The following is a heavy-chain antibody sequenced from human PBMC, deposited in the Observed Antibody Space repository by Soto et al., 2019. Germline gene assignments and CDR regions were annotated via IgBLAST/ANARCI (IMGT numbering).Heavy chain of an antibody. V-gene: IGHV1-18*04. Sequence: QVQLVQSGAEVKKPGASVKVSCKASGYTFTSYGISWVRQAPGQGLEWMGWISAYNGNTNYAQKLQGRVTMTTDTSTSTAYMEQRSLRSDDTAVYYCARWTRIAVAGTGYYYYGMDVWGQGTTVTVSS. CDR2: ISAYNGNT. CDR1: GYTFTSYG. CDR3: ARWTRIAVAGTGYYYYGMDV. J-gene: IGHJ6*02. D-gene: IGHD6-19*01.